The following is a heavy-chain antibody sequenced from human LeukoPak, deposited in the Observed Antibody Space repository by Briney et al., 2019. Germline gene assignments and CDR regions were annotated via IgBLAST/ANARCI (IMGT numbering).Heavy chain of an antibody. J-gene: IGHJ5*02. CDR1: GGSISIYY. D-gene: IGHD3-16*01. CDR3: ARLSYDAPPIHWYDP. V-gene: IGHV4-59*07. Sequence: SDTLSLTCTVWGGSISIYYWIWIRQPPGKALEGIGYIYYSGSTNYNPSLKSRVNISVDTSKNQFALKLSSVTAADAAVYYCARLSYDAPPIHWYDPWGQGTLVTVCS. CDR2: IYYSGST.